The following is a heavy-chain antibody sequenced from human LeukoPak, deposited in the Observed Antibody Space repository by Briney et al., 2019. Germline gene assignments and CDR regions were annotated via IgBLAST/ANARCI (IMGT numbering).Heavy chain of an antibody. CDR2: IYHSGST. V-gene: IGHV4-4*02. CDR1: GGSISSSNW. J-gene: IGHJ2*01. CDR3: ARDPGTDSSGYFLYRYFDL. D-gene: IGHD3-22*01. Sequence: SGTLSLTCAVSGGSISSSNWWSWVRQPPGKGLEWIGEIYHSGSTNYNPSLKSRVTISVDKSKNQFSLKLSSVTAADTAVYYCARDPGTDSSGYFLYRYFDLWGRGTLVTVSS.